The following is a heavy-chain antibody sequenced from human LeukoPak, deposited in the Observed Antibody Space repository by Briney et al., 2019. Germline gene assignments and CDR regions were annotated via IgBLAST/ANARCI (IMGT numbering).Heavy chain of an antibody. J-gene: IGHJ6*02. V-gene: IGHV4-34*01. CDR3: AKIPGIAAAGYGMDV. CDR1: GGSFSGYY. CDR2: INHSGST. D-gene: IGHD6-13*01. Sequence: SETLSLTCAVYGGSFSGYYWSWIRQPPGKGLEWIGEINHSGSTNYNPSLKSRVTISVDTFKNQFSLKLSSVTAADTAVYYCAKIPGIAAAGYGMDVWGQGTTVTVSS.